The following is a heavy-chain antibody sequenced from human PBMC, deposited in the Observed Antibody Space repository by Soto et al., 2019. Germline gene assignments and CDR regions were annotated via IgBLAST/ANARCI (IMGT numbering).Heavy chain of an antibody. CDR1: GGTFSTYS. V-gene: IGHV1-69*02. J-gene: IGHJ3*02. Sequence: QVQLVQSGAEVKKPGSSVKVSCKDSGGTFSTYSMFCVRQAPGQGLEWMGRIIPMLGVRNYAQRFQGRVTIIADKPTATVHMELSSLRSEDTALYYCTIGSWSGEVFDIWGQGTMVTGSS. CDR3: TIGSWSGEVFDI. D-gene: IGHD2-21*01. CDR2: IIPMLGVR.